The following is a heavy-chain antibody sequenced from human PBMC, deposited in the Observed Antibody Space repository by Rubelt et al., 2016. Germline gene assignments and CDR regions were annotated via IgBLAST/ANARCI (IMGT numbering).Heavy chain of an antibody. J-gene: IGHJ4*02. CDR1: GYTFTSYG. CDR3: ARDRLGGGPAY. Sequence: QVQLVQSGAEVKKPGASVRVSCKASGYTFTSYGSSWVRQAPGQGLEWMGWISAYNGNKNYAKNLKGRGTMTTDTSTSTAYMELRSLRSDDTAVYYCARDRLGGGPAYWGQGTLVTVSS. V-gene: IGHV1-18*01. D-gene: IGHD2-15*01. CDR2: ISAYNGNK.